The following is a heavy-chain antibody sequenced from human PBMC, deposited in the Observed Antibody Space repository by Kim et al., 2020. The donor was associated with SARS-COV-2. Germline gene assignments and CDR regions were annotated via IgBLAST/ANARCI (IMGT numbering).Heavy chain of an antibody. CDR3: AKPPRNYYDSSGYFDY. V-gene: IGHV3-30*18. J-gene: IGHJ4*02. CDR2: ISYDGSNK. Sequence: GGSLRLSCAASGFTFSSYGMHWVRQAPGKGLKWVAVISYDGSNKYYADSVKGRFTISRDNSKNTLYLQMNSLRPEDTAVYYCAKPPRNYYDSSGYFDYWGQGTLVTVSS. D-gene: IGHD3-22*01. CDR1: GFTFSSYG.